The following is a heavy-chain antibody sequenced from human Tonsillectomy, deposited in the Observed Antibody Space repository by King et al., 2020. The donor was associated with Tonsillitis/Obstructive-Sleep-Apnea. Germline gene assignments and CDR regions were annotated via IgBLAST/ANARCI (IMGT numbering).Heavy chain of an antibody. Sequence: QLVQSGADVKKPGASVKVSCKASGYTFTSYGISWVRQAPGQGLEWMGWISAYNGNTNYAQKLQGRVTMTTDTSTSTAYMELRSLRSDDTAVYYCAREWSDDFWSGYPQNYFDNWGQGTLVTVSS. D-gene: IGHD3-3*01. V-gene: IGHV1-18*01. CDR3: AREWSDDFWSGYPQNYFDN. CDR1: GYTFTSYG. J-gene: IGHJ4*02. CDR2: ISAYNGNT.